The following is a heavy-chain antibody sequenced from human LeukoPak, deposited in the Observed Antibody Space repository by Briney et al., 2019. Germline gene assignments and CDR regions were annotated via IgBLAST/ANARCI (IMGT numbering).Heavy chain of an antibody. D-gene: IGHD1-1*01. Sequence: GGSLRLSCEASGFSFSSYWMTWVRQPPGKGPEWVANIKQDESERYYADSVKGRFTISRDNAKNSLYLQMNSLRAEDTAVYYCAREGTGRYYYYYYMDVWGKGTTVTISS. CDR2: IKQDESER. V-gene: IGHV3-7*01. CDR1: GFSFSSYW. J-gene: IGHJ6*03. CDR3: AREGTGRYYYYYYMDV.